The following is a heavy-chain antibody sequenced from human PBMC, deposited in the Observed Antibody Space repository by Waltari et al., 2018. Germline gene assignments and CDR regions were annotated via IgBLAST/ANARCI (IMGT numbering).Heavy chain of an antibody. CDR3: SRNREDSGTFYRAYDV. D-gene: IGHD3-10*01. J-gene: IGHJ3*01. CDR2: KKKDGSEK. Sequence: EVRLVESGGGLVQPGGSLRLSCVASGFTVTNNWMSRVRQAAGKGSEWLASKKKDGSEKMFVESVKGRFTIYRDNAENSLYLQMNSLRAEDTAVYYCSRNREDSGTFYRAYDVWGQGTLVTVAT. V-gene: IGHV3-7*03. CDR1: GFTVTNNW.